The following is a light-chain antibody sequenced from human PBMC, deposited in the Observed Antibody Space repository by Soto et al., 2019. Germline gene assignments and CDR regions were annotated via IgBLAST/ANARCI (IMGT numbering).Light chain of an antibody. V-gene: IGLV4-69*01. CDR2: LNSDGSH. CDR3: QTWGTGVLV. CDR1: SGHSSYA. J-gene: IGLJ3*02. Sequence: QSVLTQSPSASASLGASVKLTCTLSSGHSSYAIAWHQQQLEKGPRYLMKLNSDGSHSKGDGIPDRFSGSSSGAERYLTISSLQSEDEADYYCQTWGTGVLVFGGGTKLTVL.